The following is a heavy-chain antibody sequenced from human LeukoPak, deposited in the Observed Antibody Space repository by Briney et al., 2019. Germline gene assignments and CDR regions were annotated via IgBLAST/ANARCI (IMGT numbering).Heavy chain of an antibody. V-gene: IGHV3-7*03. CDR2: IKEDGTET. CDR3: AKEGRSLQAY. J-gene: IGHJ4*02. D-gene: IGHD5-24*01. CDR1: GFMFSSNW. Sequence: GGSLRLSCAASGFMFSSNWMSWVRLAPGKGLEWVANIKEDGTETYYVDSVKGRFTISRDNAKNSLYLQMNSLRVEDTAVYYCAKEGRSLQAYWGQGTLVTVSS.